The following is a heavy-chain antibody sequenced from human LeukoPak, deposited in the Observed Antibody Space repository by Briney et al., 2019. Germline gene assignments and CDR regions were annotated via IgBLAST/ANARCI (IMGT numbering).Heavy chain of an antibody. J-gene: IGHJ6*02. Sequence: SETLPLTCTVSGGSISSYYWSWIRQPPGKGLEWIGYIYYSGSTNYNPSLKSRVTISVDTSKNQFSLKLNSVTAADTAVYYCARNPSYDILTGYSDYYGMDVWGQGTTVTVSS. CDR2: IYYSGST. D-gene: IGHD3-9*01. V-gene: IGHV4-59*01. CDR3: ARNPSYDILTGYSDYYGMDV. CDR1: GGSISSYY.